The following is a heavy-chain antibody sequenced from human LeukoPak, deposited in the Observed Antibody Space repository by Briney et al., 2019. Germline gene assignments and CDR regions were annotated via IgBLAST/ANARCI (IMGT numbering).Heavy chain of an antibody. CDR1: GFTFSSYS. D-gene: IGHD5-18*01. CDR2: ISSSSYI. Sequence: PGGSLRLSCAASGFTFSSYSMNWVRQAPGKGLEWVSSISSSSYIYYADSVKGRFTIARDNSKNTLYLQMNSLKAEDTAVYYCAKDTPRGYNYCYFDYWGQGTLVTVSS. J-gene: IGHJ4*02. V-gene: IGHV3-21*04. CDR3: AKDTPRGYNYCYFDY.